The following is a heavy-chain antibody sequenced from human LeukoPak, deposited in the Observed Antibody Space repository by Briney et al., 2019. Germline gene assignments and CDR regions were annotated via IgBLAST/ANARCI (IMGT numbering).Heavy chain of an antibody. J-gene: IGHJ4*02. V-gene: IGHV1-69*04. CDR2: IIPMLGLT. CDR1: GITFSSYA. Sequence: SVKVSCKTSGITFSSYAMSWVRQAPGQGLEWTGRIIPMLGLTDYAQKFQGRVTITADTSTRTVYMELTSLTSEDTAVYYCARYWGTGYSSGNYFDYWGQGTLVTVSS. CDR3: ARYWGTGYSSGNYFDY. D-gene: IGHD6-19*01.